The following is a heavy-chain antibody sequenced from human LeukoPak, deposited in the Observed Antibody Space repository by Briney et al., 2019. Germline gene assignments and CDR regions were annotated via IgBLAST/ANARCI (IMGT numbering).Heavy chain of an antibody. V-gene: IGHV3-74*01. J-gene: IGHJ4*02. CDR3: AKDSSGYMGPLLDY. Sequence: GGSLRLSCAASGFTFSTYWMHWVRQAPGKGLVWVARINTDGSSTNYADSVKGRFTISRDNSKNTLYLQMGSLRAEDMAVYYCAKDSSGYMGPLLDYWGQGTLVTVSS. CDR2: INTDGSST. CDR1: GFTFSTYW. D-gene: IGHD3-22*01.